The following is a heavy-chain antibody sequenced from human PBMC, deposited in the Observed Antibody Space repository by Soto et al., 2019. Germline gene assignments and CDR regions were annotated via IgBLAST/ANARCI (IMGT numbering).Heavy chain of an antibody. Sequence: QVQLVESGGGVVQPGRSLRLSCAASGFTFSSYGMHWVRQAPGKGLEWVAVISYDGSNKYYADSVKGRFTISRDNSKNPLYLQMNSLRGEDTAVYYCAKDGIKSARGVIGYYYYYMDVWGKGTTVTVSS. V-gene: IGHV3-30*18. CDR3: AKDGIKSARGVIGYYYYYMDV. CDR2: ISYDGSNK. J-gene: IGHJ6*03. CDR1: GFTFSSYG. D-gene: IGHD3-10*01.